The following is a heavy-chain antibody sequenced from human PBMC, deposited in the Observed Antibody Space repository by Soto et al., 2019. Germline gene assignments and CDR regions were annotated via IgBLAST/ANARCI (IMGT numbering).Heavy chain of an antibody. CDR2: IIKGGGST. Sequence: EVQLLESGGGLVQPGGSLRLSCAASGFTFSSFAMSWVRKAPGKGLEWVSTIIKGGGSTYYADSVKGGFTISRDNSKNMLFLQINGLRAEDTAVYYCAKDPPTTGTTFDYWGRGTLVTVSS. CDR3: AKDPPTTGTTFDY. CDR1: GFTFSSFA. J-gene: IGHJ4*02. V-gene: IGHV3-23*01. D-gene: IGHD1-1*01.